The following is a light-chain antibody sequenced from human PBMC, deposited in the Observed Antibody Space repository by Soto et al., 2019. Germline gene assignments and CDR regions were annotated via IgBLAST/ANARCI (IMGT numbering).Light chain of an antibody. V-gene: IGKV3-20*01. CDR1: LSVSSGY. CDR2: GVS. CDR3: QQYAASPRT. J-gene: IGKJ1*01. Sequence: EIVLTQSPGTLSLSPRERATLSCRASLSVSSGYLAWYQHKPGQAPRLLIYGVSSRAPGIPDRFSGSGSGTDFTLTISRLEPEDFAVYYCQQYAASPRTFGQGTQVEVK.